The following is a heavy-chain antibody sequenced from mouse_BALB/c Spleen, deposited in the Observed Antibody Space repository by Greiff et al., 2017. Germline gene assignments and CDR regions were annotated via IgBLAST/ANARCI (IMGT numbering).Heavy chain of an antibody. CDR3: ARYGNYGYYAMDY. CDR2: ISYSGST. V-gene: IGHV3-8*02. CDR1: GDSITSGY. D-gene: IGHD2-1*01. J-gene: IGHJ4*01. Sequence: EVQLQQSGPSLVKPSQTLSLTCSVTGDSITSGYWNWIRKFPGNKLEYMGYISYSGSTYYNPSLKSRISITRDTSKNQYYLQLNSVTTEDTATYYCARYGNYGYYAMDYWGQGTSVTVSS.